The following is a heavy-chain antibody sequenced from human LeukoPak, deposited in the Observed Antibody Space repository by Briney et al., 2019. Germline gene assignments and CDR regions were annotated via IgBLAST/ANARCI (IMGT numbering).Heavy chain of an antibody. Sequence: PGGPLRLSCAASGFTFSSSAMSWVRQAPGKGLVWVAAISYSGSITYYGDSVKGRFTISRDNSKNTLYLQMNSLRAEDSAVYYCASRPLSGTAYWGQGTLVTVSS. D-gene: IGHD6-13*01. CDR3: ASRPLSGTAY. CDR2: ISYSGSIT. V-gene: IGHV3-23*01. CDR1: GFTFSSSA. J-gene: IGHJ4*02.